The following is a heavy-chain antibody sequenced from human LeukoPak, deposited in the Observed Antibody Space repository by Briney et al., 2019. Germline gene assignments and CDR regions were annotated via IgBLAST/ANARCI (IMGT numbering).Heavy chain of an antibody. V-gene: IGHV4-38-2*02. Sequence: PSETLSLTCTVSGYSISSGYYWGWIRQPPGKGLEWIGSIYHSGSTYYNPSLKSRVTISVDRSKNQFSLKLSSVTAADTAVYYCARQHYDFWSGYYGDYWGQGTLVTVSS. CDR2: IYHSGST. D-gene: IGHD3-3*01. CDR1: GYSISSGYY. CDR3: ARQHYDFWSGYYGDY. J-gene: IGHJ4*02.